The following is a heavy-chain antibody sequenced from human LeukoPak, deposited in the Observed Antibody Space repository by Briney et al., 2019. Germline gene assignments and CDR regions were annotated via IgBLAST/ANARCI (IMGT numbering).Heavy chain of an antibody. Sequence: GGSLRLSCAASGFTLSSYWMSWVRQAPGKGLEWVANIKQDGSEKYYVDSVKGRFTISRDNAKNSLYLQMNSLRAEDTAVYYCARDGPYSSGWYHRRGHWFDPWGQGTLVTVSS. CDR3: ARDGPYSSGWYHRRGHWFDP. D-gene: IGHD6-19*01. V-gene: IGHV3-7*01. J-gene: IGHJ5*02. CDR1: GFTLSSYW. CDR2: IKQDGSEK.